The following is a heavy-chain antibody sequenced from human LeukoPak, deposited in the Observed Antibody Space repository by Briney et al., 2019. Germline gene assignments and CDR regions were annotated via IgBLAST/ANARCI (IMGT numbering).Heavy chain of an antibody. Sequence: GGSLRLSCAASGFTVSSNYMSWVRQAPGKGLEWVSVIYSGGSTYYADSVKGRFTISRDNSKNTLYLQMNSLRAEDTAVYYCARFDWLLYPSPLDYWGQGTLVTVSS. CDR1: GFTVSSNY. V-gene: IGHV3-66*01. CDR2: IYSGGST. J-gene: IGHJ4*02. D-gene: IGHD3-9*01. CDR3: ARFDWLLYPSPLDY.